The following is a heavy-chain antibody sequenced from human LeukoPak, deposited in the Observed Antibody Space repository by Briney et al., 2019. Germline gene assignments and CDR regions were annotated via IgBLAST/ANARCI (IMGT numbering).Heavy chain of an antibody. CDR1: GYTFTSYY. D-gene: IGHD2-15*01. CDR3: ATSYCSGGSCYSNWFDP. V-gene: IGHV1-46*01. CDR2: INPSGGST. Sequence: GASVKVSCKASGYTFTSYYMHWVRQAPGQGLEWMGIINPSGGSTSYAQKFQGRVTMTRDTSTSTVYMELSSLRSEDTAVYYCATSYCSGGSCYSNWFDPWGQGTLVTVSS. J-gene: IGHJ5*02.